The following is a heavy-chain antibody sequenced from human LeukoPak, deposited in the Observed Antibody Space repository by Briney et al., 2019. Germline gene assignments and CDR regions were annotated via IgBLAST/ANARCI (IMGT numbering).Heavy chain of an antibody. J-gene: IGHJ4*02. Sequence: SETLSLTCTVSGGSISSGGYYWSWIHQHPGKGLEWIGYIYYSGSTYYNPSLKSRVTISVDTSKNQFSLKLSSVTAADTAVYYCARDGGYGSGRPYFDYWGQGTLVTVSS. CDR1: GGSISSGGYY. V-gene: IGHV4-31*03. CDR3: ARDGGYGSGRPYFDY. CDR2: IYYSGST. D-gene: IGHD3-10*01.